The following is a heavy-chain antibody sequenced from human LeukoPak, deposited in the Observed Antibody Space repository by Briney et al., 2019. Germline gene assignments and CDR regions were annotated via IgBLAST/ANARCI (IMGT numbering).Heavy chain of an antibody. Sequence: GGSLRLSCAASGFTFSTYSMSWVRQAPGKWLEWVSTIDVTTGGSYYADSVKGWFTISRENFQNTLFLQLNSLRVDDTAVYYCGKVNYYHPYFWGQGTLVTVSS. V-gene: IGHV3-23*01. CDR2: IDVTTGGS. CDR1: GFTFSTYS. J-gene: IGHJ4*02. CDR3: GKVNYYHPYF. D-gene: IGHD3-22*01.